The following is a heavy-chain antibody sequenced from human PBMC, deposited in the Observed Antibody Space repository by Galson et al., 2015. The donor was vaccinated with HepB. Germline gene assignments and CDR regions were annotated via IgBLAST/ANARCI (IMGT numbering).Heavy chain of an antibody. CDR2: IKQDGSEK. Sequence: SLRLSCAASGFTFSSYWMSWVRQAPGKGLEWVANIKQDGSEKYYVDSVKGRFTISRDNAKNSLYLQMNSLRAEDTAVYYCARDRARGYSGYEASFKYWGQGTLVTVSS. CDR1: GFTFSSYW. V-gene: IGHV3-7*03. CDR3: ARDRARGYSGYEASFKY. D-gene: IGHD5-12*01. J-gene: IGHJ4*02.